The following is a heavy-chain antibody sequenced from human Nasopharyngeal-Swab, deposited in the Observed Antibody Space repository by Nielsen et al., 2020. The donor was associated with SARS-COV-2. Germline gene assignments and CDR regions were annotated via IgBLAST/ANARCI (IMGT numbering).Heavy chain of an antibody. CDR3: ARVPGDTAMASDY. CDR2: IWYDGSNK. Sequence: WIRQPPGKGLEWVAVIWYDGSNKYYADSVKGRFTISRDNSKNTLYLQMNSLRAEDTAVYYCARVPGDTAMASDYWGQGTLVTASS. V-gene: IGHV3-33*01. D-gene: IGHD5-18*01. J-gene: IGHJ4*02.